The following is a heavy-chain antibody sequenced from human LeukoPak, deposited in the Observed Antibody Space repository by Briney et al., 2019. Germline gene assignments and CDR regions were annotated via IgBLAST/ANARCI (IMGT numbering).Heavy chain of an antibody. J-gene: IGHJ4*02. CDR3: AREIRSSSVFDY. Sequence: GGSLRLSCAASGFTFSSYPMHWVRQAPGKGLEWVSSISSRSSYIYYADSVKGRFTISRDNAKNSLYLQMNSLRAEDTAVYYCAREIRSSSVFDYWGQGTLVTVSS. V-gene: IGHV3-21*01. CDR1: GFTFSSYP. CDR2: ISSRSSYI. D-gene: IGHD6-6*01.